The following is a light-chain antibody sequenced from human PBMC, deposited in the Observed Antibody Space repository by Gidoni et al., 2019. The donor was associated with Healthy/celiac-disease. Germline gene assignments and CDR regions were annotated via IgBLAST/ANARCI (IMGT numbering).Light chain of an antibody. V-gene: IGKV4-1*01. Sequence: DIVMTQSPDSLAVSLGERATINCKSSQSVLYSSNNKNYLAWYQQKPGQPPKLLIDWASTRESGVPDRFSGSGSGTDFNLTISSLQAEDVAVYYCQQYYSTWCTFGQGTKLEIK. J-gene: IGKJ2*02. CDR1: QSVLYSSNNKNY. CDR3: QQYYSTWCT. CDR2: WAS.